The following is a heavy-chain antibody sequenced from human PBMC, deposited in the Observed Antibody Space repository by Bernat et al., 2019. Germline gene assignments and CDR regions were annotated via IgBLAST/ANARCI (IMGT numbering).Heavy chain of an antibody. Sequence: EVQLVESGGGLVQPGGSLRLSCRASGSTFSTYEMNWVRKAPGTGLEWISYISSSGSTIYYADSVKGRFTISRDNAKNSLYLQMNSLRAEDTAVYYCASLPYSGDYWGQGTLVTVSS. CDR1: GSTFSTYE. V-gene: IGHV3-48*03. CDR3: ASLPYSGDY. J-gene: IGHJ4*02. D-gene: IGHD1-26*01. CDR2: ISSSGSTI.